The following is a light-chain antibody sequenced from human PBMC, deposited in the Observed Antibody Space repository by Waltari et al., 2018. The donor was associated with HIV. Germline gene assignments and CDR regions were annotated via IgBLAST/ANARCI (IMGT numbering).Light chain of an antibody. CDR1: NLSNSY. V-gene: IGLV3-19*01. CDR2: GNN. Sequence: SFELAQDPAVSVALGQTVRITCQGDNLSNSYAPWYQQKPGRAPVLVIYGNNNRATGIPDRFSASRSGNTASLTITGAQAEDEADYYCDSRDSTGNHAIFGGGTKVTVL. CDR3: DSRDSTGNHAI. J-gene: IGLJ2*01.